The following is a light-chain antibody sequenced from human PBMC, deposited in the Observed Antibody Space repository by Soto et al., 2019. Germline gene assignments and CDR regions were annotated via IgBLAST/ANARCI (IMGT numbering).Light chain of an antibody. CDR2: AAS. CDR1: QSVSSY. J-gene: IGKJ3*01. Sequence: EIVLTQSPATLSLSPGERATLSCRASQSVSSYLAWYQQKPGQAPRLLIYAASSRATGIPARFSGSGSGTDFTLTIISLDPEYFAVYYCQQRTNFGPGTKVDIK. V-gene: IGKV3-11*01. CDR3: QQRTN.